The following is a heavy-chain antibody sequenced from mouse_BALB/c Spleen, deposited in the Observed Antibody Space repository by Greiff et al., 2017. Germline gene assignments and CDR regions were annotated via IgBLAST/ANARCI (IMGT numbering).Heavy chain of an antibody. D-gene: IGHD2-9*01. J-gene: IGHJ3*01. CDR1: GFTIKDTY. Sequence: VQLQQSGAELVKPGASVKLSCTASGFTIKDTYMHWVKQRPEQGLEWIGRIDPANGNTKYDPKFQGKATITADTSSNTAYLKLSSLTSEDTAVYYCARAYYGYPWFAYWGQGTLVTVSA. V-gene: IGHV14-3*02. CDR3: ARAYYGYPWFAY. CDR2: IDPANGNT.